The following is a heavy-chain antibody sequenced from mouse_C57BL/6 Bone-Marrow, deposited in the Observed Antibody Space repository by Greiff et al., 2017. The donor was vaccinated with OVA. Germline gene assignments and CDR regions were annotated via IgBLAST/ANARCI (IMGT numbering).Heavy chain of an antibody. CDR2: SYPRSGNT. D-gene: IGHD3-2*02. Sequence: VQLQQSGAELARPGASVRLSCKASGYTFTSNGISWGKRRTGQGLGWLGESYPRSGNTYYNEKFKGKATLTADKSSSTAYMELRSLTSEDSAVYFCARKSSGAWFAYWGQGTLVTVSA. V-gene: IGHV1-81*01. CDR1: GYTFTSNG. CDR3: ARKSSGAWFAY. J-gene: IGHJ3*01.